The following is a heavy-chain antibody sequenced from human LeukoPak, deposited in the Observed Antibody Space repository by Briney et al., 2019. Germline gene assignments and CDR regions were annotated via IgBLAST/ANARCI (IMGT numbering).Heavy chain of an antibody. V-gene: IGHV3-7*01. CDR3: ARGPTDFDASDI. CDR2: IKHDESET. Sequence: PEGSLRLSCAASGFTISSHWMSWVRQVPGKGLESVAHIKHDESETYYVDTVRGRFIISRDNAKNSLYLQVNSLRVEDTAVYHCARGPTDFDASDIWGHGTLVTVSS. CDR1: GFTISSHW. J-gene: IGHJ3*02.